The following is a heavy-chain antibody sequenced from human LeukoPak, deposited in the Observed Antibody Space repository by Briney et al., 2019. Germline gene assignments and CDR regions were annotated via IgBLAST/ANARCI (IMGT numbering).Heavy chain of an antibody. V-gene: IGHV3-30*02. CDR2: IRFDGSNK. J-gene: IGHJ4*02. D-gene: IGHD3-10*01. CDR3: AKDRRGTVVRGPIMQTRDYYFEY. Sequence: GGSLRLSCAASGFTFSSYGMHWVRQAPGKGLEWVAFIRFDGSNKYYADSVKGRFTISRDNSKNTLYLQMNSLRAEDTAVYYCAKDRRGTVVRGPIMQTRDYYFEYWGQGTLVTVSS. CDR1: GFTFSSYG.